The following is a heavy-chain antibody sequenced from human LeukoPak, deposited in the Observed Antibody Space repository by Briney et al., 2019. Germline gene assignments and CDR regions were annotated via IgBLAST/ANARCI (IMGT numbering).Heavy chain of an antibody. CDR3: ARARSIFEVARGAFDI. Sequence: SETLSLTCTASGGSISSGSYYWSWIRQPAGKRLQWIGRIYTSGSTNYNSSLKSRVTISVDTSKNQFSLNLSSVTAADTAVYYCARARSIFEVARGAFDIWGQGTMVTVSS. D-gene: IGHD3-3*01. CDR2: IYTSGST. CDR1: GGSISSGSYY. V-gene: IGHV4-61*02. J-gene: IGHJ3*02.